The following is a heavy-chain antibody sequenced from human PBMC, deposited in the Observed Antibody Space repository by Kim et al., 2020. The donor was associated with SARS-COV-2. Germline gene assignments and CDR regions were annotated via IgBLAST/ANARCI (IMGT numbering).Heavy chain of an antibody. V-gene: IGHV3-30*02. CDR2: INK. CDR3: AKDFRAREI. D-gene: IGHD3-10*01. Sequence: INKYYADSVKGRFTISRDNSKNTLYLRMNSLRAEDTAVYYCAKDFRAREIWGQGTMVTVSS. J-gene: IGHJ3*02.